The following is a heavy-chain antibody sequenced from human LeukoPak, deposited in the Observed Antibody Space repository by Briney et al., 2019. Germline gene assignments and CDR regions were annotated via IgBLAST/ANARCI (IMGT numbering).Heavy chain of an antibody. V-gene: IGHV3-48*02. D-gene: IGHD6-13*01. CDR1: GFTFSTYN. CDR3: ARAIYSSSWSFDY. J-gene: IGHJ4*02. CDR2: IVSGSSPI. Sequence: GGSLRLSCAASGFTFSTYNMNWVRQAPGKGLEWVSYIVSGSSPIYYADSVKGRFTISRDNAKNSLYLQLNSLRDEDTAVYYCARAIYSSSWSFDYWGQGTQVTVSS.